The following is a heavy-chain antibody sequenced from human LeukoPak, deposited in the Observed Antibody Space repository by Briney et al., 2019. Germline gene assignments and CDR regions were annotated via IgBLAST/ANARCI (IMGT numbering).Heavy chain of an antibody. CDR3: ARVGAMAGTKWYYYYYYMDV. CDR1: GYTFTSYH. CDR2: MNPNSGNT. Sequence: GASVKVSCKASGYTFTSYHINWVRRATGQGLEWMGWMNPNSGNTGYAQKFQGRVTITWNTSISTAYMELSSLRSEDTGVYYCARVGAMAGTKWYYYYYYMDVWGKGTTVTVSS. V-gene: IGHV1-8*03. D-gene: IGHD6-19*01. J-gene: IGHJ6*03.